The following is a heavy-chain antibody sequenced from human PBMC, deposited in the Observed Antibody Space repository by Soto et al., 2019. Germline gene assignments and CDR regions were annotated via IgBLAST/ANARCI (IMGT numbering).Heavy chain of an antibody. V-gene: IGHV1-2*04. CDR2: INPNSGGT. D-gene: IGHD4-17*01. CDR3: ARGDTVTAPFDY. Sequence: VSVNVSWKAAGYAFTVYYMHWVRQAPGQGLEWMGWINPNSGGTNYAQKFQGWVTMTRDTSISTAYMELSRLRSDDTAVYYCARGDTVTAPFDYWGQGTLVTVSS. J-gene: IGHJ4*02. CDR1: GYAFTVYY.